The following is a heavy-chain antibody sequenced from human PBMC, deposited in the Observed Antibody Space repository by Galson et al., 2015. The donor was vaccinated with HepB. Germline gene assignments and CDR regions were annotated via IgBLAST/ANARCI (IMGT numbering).Heavy chain of an antibody. CDR2: IRSKAYGGTT. D-gene: IGHD4-17*01. J-gene: IGHJ4*02. CDR1: GFIFGDYP. CDR3: TRDPNGDYGYFFDY. Sequence: SLRLSCAGSGFIFGDYPMSWVRQAPGKGLEWVGFIRSKAYGGTTEYAASVKGRVTISRDDSKSIAYLQMNSLNTEDTAVYYCTRDPNGDYGYFFDYWGQGTLVTVSS. V-gene: IGHV3-49*04.